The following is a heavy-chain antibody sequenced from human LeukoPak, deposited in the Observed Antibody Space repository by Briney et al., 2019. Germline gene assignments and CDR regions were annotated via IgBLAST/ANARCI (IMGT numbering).Heavy chain of an antibody. J-gene: IGHJ3*02. V-gene: IGHV1-2*06. CDR3: ARDSPARGSDAFDI. CDR1: GYTFTGYY. D-gene: IGHD3-10*01. CDR2: INPNSGGT. Sequence: ASVKVSCKASGYTFTGYYMHWVRQAPGQGLEWMGRINPNSGGTNYAQKFQGRVTMTRDTSISTAYMELSRPRSDDTAVYYCARDSPARGSDAFDIWDQGTMVTVSS.